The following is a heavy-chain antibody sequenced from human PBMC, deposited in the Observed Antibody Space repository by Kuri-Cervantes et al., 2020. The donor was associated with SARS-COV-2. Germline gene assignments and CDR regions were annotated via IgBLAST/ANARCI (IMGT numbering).Heavy chain of an antibody. CDR3: TSNDFWSGHYNVH. V-gene: IGHV3-49*04. Sequence: GGSLRLSCTASGFTFGDYAMSWVRQAPGKGLEWVGFIRSKAYGGTTEYAASVKGRFTISRDDSKSIAYLQMNSLKTEDTAVYYCTSNDFWSGHYNVHWGQGTLVTVSS. CDR2: IRSKAYGGTT. J-gene: IGHJ4*02. CDR1: GFTFGDYA. D-gene: IGHD3-3*01.